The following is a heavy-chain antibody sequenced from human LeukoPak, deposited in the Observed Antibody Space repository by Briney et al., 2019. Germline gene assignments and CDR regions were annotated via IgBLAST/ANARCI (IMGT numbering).Heavy chain of an antibody. Sequence: SETLSLTCAVYGGSFSGYYWSWIRQPPGKGLEWIGEINHSGSTNYNPSLKSRVTISVDTSKNQSSLKLSSVTAADTAVYYCARLIVGATTIDYWGQGTLVTVSS. J-gene: IGHJ4*02. CDR1: GGSFSGYY. CDR3: ARLIVGATTIDY. D-gene: IGHD1-26*01. CDR2: INHSGST. V-gene: IGHV4-34*01.